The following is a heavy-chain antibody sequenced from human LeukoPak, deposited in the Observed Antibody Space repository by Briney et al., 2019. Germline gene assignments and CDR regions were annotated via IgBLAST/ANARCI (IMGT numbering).Heavy chain of an antibody. Sequence: SETLSLTCTVPGGSINNYYWSWIRQPAGKGLEWIGRIYTRGSTNYNPSLKSRVTMSVDTSKNQFSLKLSSVTAADTAVYYCARGRYSADICSGGDAFDIWGQGTMVSVSS. D-gene: IGHD1-26*01. J-gene: IGHJ3*02. CDR3: ARGRYSADICSGGDAFDI. V-gene: IGHV4-4*07. CDR1: GGSINNYY. CDR2: IYTRGST.